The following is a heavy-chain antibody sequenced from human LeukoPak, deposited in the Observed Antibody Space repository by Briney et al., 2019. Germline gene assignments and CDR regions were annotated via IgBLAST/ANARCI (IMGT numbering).Heavy chain of an antibody. CDR1: GYTFTSYG. V-gene: IGHV1-18*01. CDR3: ARGKMVRGAGDWFDP. CDR2: ISAYNGNT. D-gene: IGHD3-10*01. Sequence: ASVKVSCKASGYTFTSYGISWVRQAPGQGREWMGWISAYNGNTNYAQKLQGRVTMTTDTSTSTAYMELRSLRSDDTAVYYCARGKMVRGAGDWFDPWGQGTLVTVSS. J-gene: IGHJ5*02.